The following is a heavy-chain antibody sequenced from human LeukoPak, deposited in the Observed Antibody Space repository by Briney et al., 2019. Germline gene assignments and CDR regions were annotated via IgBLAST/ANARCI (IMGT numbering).Heavy chain of an antibody. V-gene: IGHV3-66*01. CDR2: IYAGGTT. Sequence: GGSLRLSCAASGFTVINNYMSWVRQAPGKGLEGVSVIYAGGTTYYADSVKGRFTISRDNSKNTLYLQMNSLIAEDTAVYYCARDQLAMLRGVVVTTWGMDVWGQGTTVTVSS. CDR3: ARDQLAMLRGVVVTTWGMDV. J-gene: IGHJ6*02. D-gene: IGHD3-10*01. CDR1: GFTVINNY.